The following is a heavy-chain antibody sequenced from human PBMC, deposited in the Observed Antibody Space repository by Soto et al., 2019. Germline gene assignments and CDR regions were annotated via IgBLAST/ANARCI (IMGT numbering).Heavy chain of an antibody. Sequence: SETLSLTCAVYGGSFSGYYWSWIRQPPGKGLEWIGEINHSRSTNYNPSLKSRVTISVDTSKNQFSLKLSSVTAADTAVYYCAIGISVITIFGVVTKNWFDPWGQGTLVTVSS. J-gene: IGHJ5*02. CDR3: AIGISVITIFGVVTKNWFDP. D-gene: IGHD3-3*01. CDR2: INHSRST. V-gene: IGHV4-34*01. CDR1: GGSFSGYY.